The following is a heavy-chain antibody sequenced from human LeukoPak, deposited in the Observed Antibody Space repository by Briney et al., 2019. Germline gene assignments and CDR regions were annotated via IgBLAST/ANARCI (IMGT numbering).Heavy chain of an antibody. CDR2: ISGDGDNT. J-gene: IGHJ4*02. D-gene: IGHD6-13*01. Sequence: PGGSLRLSCVASGFTLDDYALHWVRQAPGKGLEWISLISGDGDNTYYADSVKGRFTISRDNAKNSLFLQMNSLSAEDTALYYCARVSRVAYTSSWYLDYWGQGTLVTVSS. CDR3: ARVSRVAYTSSWYLDY. CDR1: GFTLDDYA. V-gene: IGHV3-43*02.